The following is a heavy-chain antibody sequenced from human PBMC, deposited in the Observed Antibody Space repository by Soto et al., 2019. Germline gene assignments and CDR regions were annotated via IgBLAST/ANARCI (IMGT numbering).Heavy chain of an antibody. CDR2: INTGNGDT. CDR3: ATSRATRGFSDFDY. Sequence: QVQLVQSGAEMKKPGASVKVSCKASGYTFTSYAIHWVRQAPGQRLEWMGWINTGNGDTKYSQKFQGRVTITRDTXXSTAYMDLSSLRSEDMAVYYCATSRATRGFSDFDYWGQGTLVTVSS. J-gene: IGHJ4*02. CDR1: GYTFTSYA. V-gene: IGHV1-3*04. D-gene: IGHD2-8*02.